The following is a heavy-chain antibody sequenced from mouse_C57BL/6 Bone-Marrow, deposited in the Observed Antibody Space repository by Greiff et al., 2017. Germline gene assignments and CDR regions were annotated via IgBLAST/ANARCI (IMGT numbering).Heavy chain of an antibody. D-gene: IGHD3-2*01. CDR2: IYPRSGNN. V-gene: IGHV1-81*01. Sequence: VKLQESGAELARPGASVKLSCKASGYTFTSYGISWVKQRTGQGLEWIGEIYPRSGNNYYNEKFKVKATLTANKSASTAYMELRSLTSEDSAIYFFARYGGQLCLRYFDVWGTGTTVTVSS. J-gene: IGHJ1*03. CDR3: ARYGGQLCLRYFDV. CDR1: GYTFTSYG.